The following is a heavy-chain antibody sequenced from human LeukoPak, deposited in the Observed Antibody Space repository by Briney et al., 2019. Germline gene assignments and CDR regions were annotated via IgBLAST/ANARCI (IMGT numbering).Heavy chain of an antibody. CDR1: GFIFSSYN. J-gene: IGHJ4*02. CDR2: INPNGDYI. CDR3: ARVRPYYDFWSGYSLDY. Sequence: GGSLRLSCAASGFIFSSYNMNWVRQAPGKGLEWVSSINPNGDYIYYADSVKGRFTISRDNAKNSLYLQMNSLRAEDTAVYYCARVRPYYDFWSGYSLDYWGQGTLVTVSS. V-gene: IGHV3-21*04. D-gene: IGHD3-3*01.